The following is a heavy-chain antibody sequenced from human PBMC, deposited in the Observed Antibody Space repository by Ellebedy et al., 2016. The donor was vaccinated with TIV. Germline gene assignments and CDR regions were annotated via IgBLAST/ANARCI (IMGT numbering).Heavy chain of an antibody. CDR3: TKDRGNYGGAPYNGMDV. Sequence: GGSLRLSCAASGFTFSSYWMYWVRQAPGKGLVWVSHMKGDGSSASYADSVKGRFTISRDNSKNTLYLQMNSLRTEDTAVYYCTKDRGNYGGAPYNGMDVWGQGTTVTVSS. CDR1: GFTFSSYW. J-gene: IGHJ6*02. CDR2: MKGDGSSA. V-gene: IGHV3-74*01. D-gene: IGHD3-10*01.